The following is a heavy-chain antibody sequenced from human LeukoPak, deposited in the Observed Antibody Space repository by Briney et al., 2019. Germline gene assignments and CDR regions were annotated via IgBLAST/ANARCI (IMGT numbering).Heavy chain of an antibody. CDR2: LYSGGNT. V-gene: IGHV3-66*04. CDR3: AGQRGATVTTYQVY. CDR1: GSTVSSDF. J-gene: IGHJ4*02. D-gene: IGHD4-17*01. Sequence: PGGSLRLSCAASGSTVSSDFMIWVRQAPGRGLEWVSILYSGGNTYYAGSVKGRFTISRGNSKNTLYLQMNSLRAEDTAVYYCAGQRGATVTTYQVYWGQGTLVTVSS.